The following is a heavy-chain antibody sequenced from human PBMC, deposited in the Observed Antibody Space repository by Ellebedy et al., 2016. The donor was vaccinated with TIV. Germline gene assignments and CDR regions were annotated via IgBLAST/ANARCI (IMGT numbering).Heavy chain of an antibody. CDR3: ARVELGPGGSGSSDY. D-gene: IGHD3-10*01. Sequence: AASVKVSCKASGYTFTSHYIHWVRQAPGQGLEWMAIINPSGGGTDYTHKFHSRVTMTRDTSTSTVYMELSSLRSDDTAVYYCARVELGPGGSGSSDYWGQGTLVTVSS. CDR1: GYTFTSHY. CDR2: INPSGGGT. V-gene: IGHV1-46*01. J-gene: IGHJ4*02.